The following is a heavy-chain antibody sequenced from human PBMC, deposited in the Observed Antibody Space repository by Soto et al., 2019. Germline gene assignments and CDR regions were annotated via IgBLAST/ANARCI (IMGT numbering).Heavy chain of an antibody. CDR2: VSPYDGDT. CDR3: ARDHGGSYQADSFDP. Sequence: QVQLEQSGVEVKKPGASVKVSCKASGYTFTPYGIIWVRRAPGQGLEWVGWVSPYDGDTNYADTLQGRVTMTTDTSTTTAYMELRSLRSDDTAMYYCARDHGGSYQADSFDPWGQGTLVIVSS. CDR1: GYTFTPYG. V-gene: IGHV1-18*01. D-gene: IGHD1-26*01. J-gene: IGHJ5*02.